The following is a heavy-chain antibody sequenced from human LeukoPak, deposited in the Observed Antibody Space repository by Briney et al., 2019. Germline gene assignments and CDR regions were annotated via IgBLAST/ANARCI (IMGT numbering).Heavy chain of an antibody. Sequence: GGSLRLSCAASGFTFCSYSMSWVRQAPGEGLEWGSAISSGGVSTYYADSAKRRLTIFRDNPKSSLYLQMHSLRAEDTAVYYCARRATVTYHGLDVWGQGTTVGVSS. CDR1: GFTFCSYS. J-gene: IGHJ6*02. CDR3: ARRATVTYHGLDV. D-gene: IGHD4-17*01. CDR2: ISSGGVST. V-gene: IGHV3-23*01.